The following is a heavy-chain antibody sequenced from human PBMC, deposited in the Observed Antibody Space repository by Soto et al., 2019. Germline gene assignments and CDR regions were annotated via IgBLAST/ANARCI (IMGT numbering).Heavy chain of an antibody. V-gene: IGHV1-46*01. Sequence: GASVKVSCKASGYTFTSYYMHWVRQAPGQGLEWMGIINPSGGSTSYAQKFQGRVTMTRDTSTSTVYMELSSLRSEDTAVYYCARDRTIFVGYYGMDVWGQGTTVTVSS. D-gene: IGHD3-3*01. CDR3: ARDRTIFVGYYGMDV. J-gene: IGHJ6*02. CDR2: INPSGGST. CDR1: GYTFTSYY.